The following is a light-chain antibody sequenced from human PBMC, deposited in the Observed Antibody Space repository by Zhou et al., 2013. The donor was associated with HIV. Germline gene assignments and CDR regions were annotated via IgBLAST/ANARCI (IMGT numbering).Light chain of an antibody. V-gene: IGKV1-17*01. Sequence: DIQMTQSPSSLSASVGDRVTITCRASQGIRNDLGWYQQKPGKAPKRLIYAASSLQSGVPSRFSGSGFGTDFALTITSLQPEDSATYFCQQSYSTPRTFGQGTKVEIK. CDR1: QGIRND. CDR3: QQSYSTPRT. CDR2: AAS. J-gene: IGKJ1*01.